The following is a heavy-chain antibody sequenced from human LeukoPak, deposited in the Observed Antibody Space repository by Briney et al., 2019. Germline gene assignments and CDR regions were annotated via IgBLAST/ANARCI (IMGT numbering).Heavy chain of an antibody. CDR1: GFTFSSFA. J-gene: IGHJ4*02. CDR2: ISGSGGST. D-gene: IGHD1-26*01. Sequence: GRSLRLSCAASGFTFSSFALSWVRQGPGKGLEWVSGISGSGGSTYYADSVKGRSTISRDNSNNRLYLQMNSLRAEDTAVYYCAKEKGSGTYPPYWGQGTLVTVSS. V-gene: IGHV3-23*01. CDR3: AKEKGSGTYPPY.